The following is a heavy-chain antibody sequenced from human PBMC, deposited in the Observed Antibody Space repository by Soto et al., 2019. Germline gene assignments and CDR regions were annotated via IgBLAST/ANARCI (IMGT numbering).Heavy chain of an antibody. D-gene: IGHD5-12*01. CDR1: GYSFDSYG. CDR2: ISGRNGKT. CDR3: ARDPAYVDLVTTINLLNELFDY. V-gene: IGHV1-18*01. J-gene: IGHJ4*02. Sequence: ASVKVSCKASGYSFDSYGLSCVRQAPGQGLEWMGWISGRNGKTKYAEKFQGRVTMTTDTSTNTAYMDLRTLTTDDTAIYYCARDPAYVDLVTTINLLNELFDYWGQGTRVTVSS.